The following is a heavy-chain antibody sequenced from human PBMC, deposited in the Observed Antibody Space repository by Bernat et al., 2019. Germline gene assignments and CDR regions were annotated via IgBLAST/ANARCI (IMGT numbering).Heavy chain of an antibody. CDR3: AREMVRGVPRRGAGDYGMDV. CDR2: ISYDGSNK. V-gene: IGHV3-30*03. Sequence: QVQLVESGGGVVQPGRSLRLSCAASGFTFSSYGMHWVRQAPGKGLEWVAVISYDGSNKYYADSVKGRFTISRDNSKNTLYLQMNSLRAEDTAVYYCAREMVRGVPRRGAGDYGMDVWGQGTTVTVSS. D-gene: IGHD3-10*01. CDR1: GFTFSSYG. J-gene: IGHJ6*02.